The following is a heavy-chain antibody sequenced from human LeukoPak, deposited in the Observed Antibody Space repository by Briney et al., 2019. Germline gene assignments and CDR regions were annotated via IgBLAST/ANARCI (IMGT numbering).Heavy chain of an antibody. Sequence: GGSLRLSCAASEFTVSTNDMNWVRQAPGKGLEWVSVVYYDGNTYYADSVKGRFTISRDSSKNTLYLQMNSLRAEDTAVYYCASPGYCSGSSSYSGYFQHWGQGTLVTVSS. CDR2: VYYDGNT. CDR3: ASPGYCSGSSSYSGYFQH. J-gene: IGHJ1*01. D-gene: IGHD2-15*01. V-gene: IGHV3-53*01. CDR1: EFTVSTND.